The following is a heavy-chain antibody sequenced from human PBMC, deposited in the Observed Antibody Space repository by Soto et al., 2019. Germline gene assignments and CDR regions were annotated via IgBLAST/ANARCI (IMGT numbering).Heavy chain of an antibody. Sequence: ASGKVCCKASVYTCADSASYWGRPSPAQRHEWMGWINAGKGNTKYSQKFQGRVTITRDTSASTAYMELGRLRSEDTAVYYCARGRAISAHGTLDSHYYTHVCGQGSTVT. J-gene: IGHJ6*03. CDR1: VYTCADSA. CDR2: INAGKGNT. D-gene: IGHD1-1*01. V-gene: IGHV1-3*01. CDR3: ARGRAISAHGTLDSHYYTHV.